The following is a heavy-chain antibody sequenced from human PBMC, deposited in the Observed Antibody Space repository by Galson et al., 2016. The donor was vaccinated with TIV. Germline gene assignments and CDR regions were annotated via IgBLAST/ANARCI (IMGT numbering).Heavy chain of an antibody. J-gene: IGHJ3*02. V-gene: IGHV3-11*01. CDR3: VRVFEDYYASGLPGAFDI. CDR1: GSTVSDHY. Sequence: SLRLSCAVSGSTVSDHYMSWIRQAPGKGLEWISYISSSGRTIYYEDSVKGRFTISRDNAKNSLHLQMNSLRAEDTAVYYCVRVFEDYYASGLPGAFDIWGQGTVVTVSS. D-gene: IGHD3-10*01. CDR2: ISSSGRTI.